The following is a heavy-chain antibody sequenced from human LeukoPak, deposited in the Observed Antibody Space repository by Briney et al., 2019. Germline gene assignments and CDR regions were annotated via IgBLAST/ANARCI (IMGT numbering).Heavy chain of an antibody. CDR1: GFTFSNAW. V-gene: IGHV3-15*01. CDR2: IKSKTDGGTT. CDR3: TTDSSGYYYNRNYFDY. J-gene: IGHJ4*02. D-gene: IGHD3-22*01. Sequence: GGSLRLSCAASGFTFSNAWMSWVRQAPGKGLEWVGRIKSKTDGGTTDYAAPVKGRFTISRDDSTNTLYLQMNSLKTEDTAVYYCTTDSSGYYYNRNYFDYWGQGTLVTVSS.